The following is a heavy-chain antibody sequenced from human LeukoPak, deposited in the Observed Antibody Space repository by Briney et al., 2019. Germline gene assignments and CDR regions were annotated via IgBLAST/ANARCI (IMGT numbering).Heavy chain of an antibody. CDR2: INPNSGGT. V-gene: IGHV1-2*02. J-gene: IGHJ5*02. Sequence: ASVTVSFKASGYTFTGYYMHWVRQAPGQGLEWMGWINPNSGGTNYAQKFQGRVTMTRDTSISTAYMELSRLRSDDTAVYYCARESRTYYDFWSGDPRHTHNWFDHWGQGTLVTVSS. CDR3: ARESRTYYDFWSGDPRHTHNWFDH. CDR1: GYTFTGYY. D-gene: IGHD3-3*01.